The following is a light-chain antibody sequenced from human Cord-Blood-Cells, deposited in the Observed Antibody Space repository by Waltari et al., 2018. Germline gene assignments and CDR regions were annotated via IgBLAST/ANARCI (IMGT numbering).Light chain of an antibody. CDR3: QQYYSTRT. CDR1: QSVLYSSNNKNY. V-gene: IGKV4-1*01. J-gene: IGKJ2*02. CDR2: WAS. Sequence: DIVMTQSPDSLAVSLGERATINCKSSQSVLYSSNNKNYLAWYKQKPGQPPKLLMYWASTREPGVQGRCSCSGSRTDFTLTISSLQSEDVAVYYCQQYYSTRTFGQGTKLEIK.